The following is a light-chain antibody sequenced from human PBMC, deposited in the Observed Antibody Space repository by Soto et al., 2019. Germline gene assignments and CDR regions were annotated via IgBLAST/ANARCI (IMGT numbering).Light chain of an antibody. CDR1: SGSVSTSYY. CDR3: VLYRGSGGWV. Sequence: QAVVTQEPSFSVSPGRTVTLTCGLSSGSVSTSYYPSWYQQTPGQAPRTLIYNTNKRSSGVPDRFSGSILGNKAALTITGAQADDESYYYCVLYRGSGGWVFGGGTKLTVL. V-gene: IGLV8-61*01. CDR2: NTN. J-gene: IGLJ3*02.